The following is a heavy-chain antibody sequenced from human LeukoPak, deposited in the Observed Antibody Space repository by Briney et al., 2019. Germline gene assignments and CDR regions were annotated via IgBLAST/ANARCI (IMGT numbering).Heavy chain of an antibody. Sequence: SETLSLTCTVSGGSISSYYWSWIRQPPGKGLEWTGYIYYSGSTNYNPSLKSRVTISVDTSKNQFSLKLSSVTAADTAVYYCARRGPGLVVPAAIVSYYFDYWGQGTLVTVSS. CDR3: ARRGPGLVVPAAIVSYYFDY. D-gene: IGHD2-2*01. CDR2: IYYSGST. J-gene: IGHJ4*02. CDR1: GGSISSYY. V-gene: IGHV4-59*08.